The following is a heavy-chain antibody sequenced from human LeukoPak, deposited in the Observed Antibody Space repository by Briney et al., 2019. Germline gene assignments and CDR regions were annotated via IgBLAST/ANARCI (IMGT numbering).Heavy chain of an antibody. D-gene: IGHD3-16*01. V-gene: IGHV1-2*02. J-gene: IGHJ6*02. Sequence: GASVKVSCKASGYTFTGYYMHWVRQAPGHGLEWMGWINPNSGGTNYAQKFQGRVTMTRDTSISTAYMELSRLRSDDTAVYYCARDERWLDLTFYYYGMDVWGQGTTVTVSS. CDR2: INPNSGGT. CDR1: GYTFTGYY. CDR3: ARDERWLDLTFYYYGMDV.